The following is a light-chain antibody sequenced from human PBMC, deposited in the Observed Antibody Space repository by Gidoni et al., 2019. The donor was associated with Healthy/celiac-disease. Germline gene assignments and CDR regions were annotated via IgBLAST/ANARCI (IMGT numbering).Light chain of an antibody. Sequence: QSVLTQPPSVSGAPCQRVTISCTGSSSNIGAGYDVHWYQQLPGTAPKLLIYGNSNRPSGVPDRFSGSKSGTSASLAITGLQAEDEADYYCQSYDSSLSGPVVFGGGTKLTVL. J-gene: IGLJ2*01. CDR3: QSYDSSLSGPVV. CDR2: GNS. V-gene: IGLV1-40*01. CDR1: SSNIGAGYD.